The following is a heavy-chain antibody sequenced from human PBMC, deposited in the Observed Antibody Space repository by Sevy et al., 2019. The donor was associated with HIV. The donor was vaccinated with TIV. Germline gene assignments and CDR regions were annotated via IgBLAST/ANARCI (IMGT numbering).Heavy chain of an antibody. V-gene: IGHV3-23*01. J-gene: IGHJ6*02. D-gene: IGHD4-4*01. CDR1: GFTFSIYA. CDR2: ISISGADT. CDR3: AKDQRLQTTDYYYGMDV. Sequence: GGSLRLSCAASGFTFSIYAMTWVRQAPGKGLEWVSVISISGADTYYADSVKGRFTISRDNSKNTLYLQMNSLRAEDTAVYYCAKDQRLQTTDYYYGMDVWGQGTTVTVSS.